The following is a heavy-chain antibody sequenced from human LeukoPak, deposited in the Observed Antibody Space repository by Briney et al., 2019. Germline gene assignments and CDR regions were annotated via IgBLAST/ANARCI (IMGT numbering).Heavy chain of an antibody. CDR2: IYYSGST. CDR3: AREFGGSSAGYFDY. J-gene: IGHJ4*02. D-gene: IGHD2-15*01. CDR1: GGSISSYY. Sequence: SETLSLTCTVSGGSISSYYWSWIRQPPGKGLEWIGYIYYSGSTNYNPSLKSRVTISVDTSKNQFSLKLSSVTAADTAVYYCAREFGGSSAGYFDYWGQGTLVTVSS. V-gene: IGHV4-59*01.